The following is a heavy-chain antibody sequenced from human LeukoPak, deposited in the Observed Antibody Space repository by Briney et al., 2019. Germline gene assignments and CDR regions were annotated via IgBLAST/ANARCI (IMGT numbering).Heavy chain of an antibody. CDR1: GGSISSYY. Sequence: SETLCLTCTVSGGSISSYYWSWIRQPPGKGLEWIGYIYYSGSTNYNPSLKSRVTISVDTSKNQFSLKLSSVTAADTAVYYCAARASCGGDCYTDYWGQGTLVTVSS. CDR3: AARASCGGDCYTDY. J-gene: IGHJ4*02. CDR2: IYYSGST. D-gene: IGHD2-21*02. V-gene: IGHV4-59*01.